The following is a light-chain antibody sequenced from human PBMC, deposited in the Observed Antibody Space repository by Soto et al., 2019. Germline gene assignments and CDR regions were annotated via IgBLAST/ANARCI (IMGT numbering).Light chain of an antibody. CDR2: EVR. CDR1: SSDVGSYNY. CDR3: ISYTGSDTSYV. V-gene: IGLV2-14*01. J-gene: IGLJ1*01. Sequence: QSVLTQPASVSGSPGQSITISCTGTSSDVGSYNYVAWYQQFPGKTPKLMIYEVRNQPSGVSSRFSGSKSGNTASLTISGLQAEDEADYYCISYTGSDTSYVFGTGTKVTVL.